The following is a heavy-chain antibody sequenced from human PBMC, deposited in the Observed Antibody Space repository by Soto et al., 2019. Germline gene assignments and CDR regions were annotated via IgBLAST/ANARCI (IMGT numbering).Heavy chain of an antibody. D-gene: IGHD2-21*02. CDR3: AREVGYGDCSAALLD. Sequence: GASVKVSCKASGGTFSSHSINWVRQAPGQGLEWMEGIITLFGTSNYAQNLQGRVTITADQSTSTAYMELNSLTSDDTAVYYCAREVGYGDCSAALLDWGQGTLVTSPQ. V-gene: IGHV1-69*13. CDR1: GGTFSSHS. CDR2: IITLFGTS. J-gene: IGHJ4*02.